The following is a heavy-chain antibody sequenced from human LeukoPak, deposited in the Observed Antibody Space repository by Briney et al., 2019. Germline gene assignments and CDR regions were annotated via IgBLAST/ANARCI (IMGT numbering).Heavy chain of an antibody. CDR1: GGSISSSSYY. J-gene: IGHJ4*02. CDR3: ARLRRIVVVPAAFDY. Sequence: SETLSLTCTVSGGSISSSSYYWGWIRQPPGKGLEWIGSIYYSGSTYYNPSLKSRVTISVDTSKNQFSLKLSSVTAADTAVYYCARLRRIVVVPAAFDYWGQGTLVTVSS. CDR2: IYYSGST. V-gene: IGHV4-39*01. D-gene: IGHD2-2*01.